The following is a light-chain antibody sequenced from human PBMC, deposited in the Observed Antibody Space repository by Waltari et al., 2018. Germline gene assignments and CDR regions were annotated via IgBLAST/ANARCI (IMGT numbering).Light chain of an antibody. Sequence: QSVLTQPPSASGTPGQRVTISCSGSSSNIGSNYVSCYQQLPGTAPKLLSYRNNQRPSGVPDRFSGSKSGTSASLAISGLRSEDEADYYCATWDDSLSGWVFGGGTKLTVL. CDR3: ATWDDSLSGWV. J-gene: IGLJ3*02. CDR2: RNN. CDR1: SSNIGSNY. V-gene: IGLV1-47*01.